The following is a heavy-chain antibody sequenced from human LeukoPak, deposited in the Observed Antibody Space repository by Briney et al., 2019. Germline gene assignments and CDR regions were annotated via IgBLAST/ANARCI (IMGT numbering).Heavy chain of an antibody. CDR2: IYYSGST. D-gene: IGHD6-13*01. CDR3: ASGRGIAAAGTFY. V-gene: IGHV4-39*07. CDR1: GGSISSSSYY. J-gene: IGHJ4*02. Sequence: SETLSLTCTVSGGSISSSSYYWGWIRQPPGKGLEWIGSIYYSGSTYYNPFLKSRVTISVDTSKNQFSLKLSSVTAADTAVYYCASGRGIAAAGTFYWGQGTLVTVSS.